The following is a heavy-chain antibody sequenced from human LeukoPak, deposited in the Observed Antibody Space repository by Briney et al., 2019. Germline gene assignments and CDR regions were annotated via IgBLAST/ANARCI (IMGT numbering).Heavy chain of an antibody. V-gene: IGHV1-8*01. D-gene: IGHD3-22*01. CDR2: MNPNSGNT. CDR3: ARRYYDSSGYYAPDDAFDI. J-gene: IGHJ3*02. Sequence: ASVKVSCKASGYTFTSYDINWVRQATGQGLEWMGWMNPNSGNTGYAQKFQGRVTMNRNTSISTAYMELSSLRSEDTAVYYCARRYYDSSGYYAPDDAFDIWGQGTMVTVSS. CDR1: GYTFTSYD.